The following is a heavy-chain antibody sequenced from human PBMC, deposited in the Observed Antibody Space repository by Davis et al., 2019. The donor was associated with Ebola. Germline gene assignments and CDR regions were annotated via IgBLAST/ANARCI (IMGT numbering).Heavy chain of an antibody. V-gene: IGHV3-74*01. D-gene: IGHD4-17*01. CDR1: GFTFSSYW. CDR2: IKIDGSST. Sequence: GESLKISCAASGFTFSSYWIHWVRQTPGKGLVWVSRIKIDGSSTTYADSAKGRFTISRDNAKNTVYLQMNSLRAEDTAVYFCARVGYGDYWRWFDPWGQGTLVTVSS. CDR3: ARVGYGDYWRWFDP. J-gene: IGHJ5*02.